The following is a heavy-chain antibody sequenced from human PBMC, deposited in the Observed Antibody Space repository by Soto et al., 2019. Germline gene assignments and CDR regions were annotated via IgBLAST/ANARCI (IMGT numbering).Heavy chain of an antibody. Sequence: GGSLRLSCAASGFTFSSYGMHWVRQAPGKGLEWVAVISYDGSNKYYADSVKGRFTISRDNSKNTLYLQMNSLRAEDTAVYYCAKDAGLSFDYWGQGTLVTVSS. V-gene: IGHV3-30*18. CDR3: AKDAGLSFDY. J-gene: IGHJ4*02. CDR1: GFTFSSYG. D-gene: IGHD2-21*02. CDR2: ISYDGSNK.